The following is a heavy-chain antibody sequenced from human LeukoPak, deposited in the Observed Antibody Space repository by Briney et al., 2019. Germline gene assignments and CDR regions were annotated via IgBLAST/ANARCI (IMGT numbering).Heavy chain of an antibody. CDR1: GYTFTGYY. CDR2: INPNSGDT. J-gene: IGHJ5*02. V-gene: IGHV1-2*02. D-gene: IGHD3-22*01. CDR3: ARHYETYYYDSSGTYNWFDP. Sequence: WASVKVSCKASGYTFTGYYMHWVRQAPGQGLEWMGWINPNSGDTNYAQKLQGRVTMTRDTSISTAYMELSRLRSDDTAVYYCARHYETYYYDSSGTYNWFDPWGQGTLVTVSS.